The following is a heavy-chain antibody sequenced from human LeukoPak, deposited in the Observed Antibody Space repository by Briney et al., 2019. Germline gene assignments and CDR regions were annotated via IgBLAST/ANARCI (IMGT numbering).Heavy chain of an antibody. Sequence: PGGSLSLSCSASGFTFSSYAMHWVRQAPGKGLEYVSAISSNGGSTYYADSVKGRFTISRDNSKNTLYLQMSSLRAEDTAVYYCVKDYDILTGYFDYWGQGTLVTVSS. CDR1: GFTFSSYA. CDR2: ISSNGGST. V-gene: IGHV3-64D*06. D-gene: IGHD3-9*01. CDR3: VKDYDILTGYFDY. J-gene: IGHJ4*02.